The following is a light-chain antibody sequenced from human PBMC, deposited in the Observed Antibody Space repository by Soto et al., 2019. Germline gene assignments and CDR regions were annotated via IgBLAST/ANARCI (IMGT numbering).Light chain of an antibody. Sequence: DIQMTQSPSSLSASVGDRVTITCRASQSISRYLNWYQQKPGKAPNLLIYAASSLQSGVPSRFSGSGSGTDFTLIISSLQPEDFATYYCQQSYTAPPYTFGQGTKLEIK. V-gene: IGKV1-39*01. CDR2: AAS. J-gene: IGKJ2*01. CDR3: QQSYTAPPYT. CDR1: QSISRY.